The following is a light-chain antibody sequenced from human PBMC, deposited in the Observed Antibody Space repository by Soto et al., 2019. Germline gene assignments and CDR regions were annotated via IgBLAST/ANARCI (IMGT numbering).Light chain of an antibody. V-gene: IGKV3-15*01. J-gene: IGKJ4*01. CDR3: QQCNNWPLT. CDR1: QSVSSN. CDR2: AAS. Sequence: EIVMTQSPATLSVSPGERATLSCRASQSVSSNLAWYQKKPGQAPRLLIYAASTRATGIPARFSGSGSGTEFTLTISSLQSEDFAVYYCQQCNNWPLTFGGGTKVEIK.